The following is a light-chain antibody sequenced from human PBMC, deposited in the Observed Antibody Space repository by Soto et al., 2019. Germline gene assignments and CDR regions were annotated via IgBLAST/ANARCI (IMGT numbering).Light chain of an antibody. J-gene: IGLJ3*02. CDR1: SSNIGSNT. CDR3: AAWDDSLNGWV. CDR2: SND. Sequence: QSVLTQAPSASGTPGQRVTISCSGSSSNIGSNTVTWYQQVPGTAPQLLIYSNDQRPSAVPDRFSGSKSGTSASLAIAGLQSEDEADDYCAAWDDSLNGWVFGGGTKLTVL. V-gene: IGLV1-44*01.